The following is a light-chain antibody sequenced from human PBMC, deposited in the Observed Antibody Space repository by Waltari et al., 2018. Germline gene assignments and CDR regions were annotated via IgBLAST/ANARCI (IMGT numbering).Light chain of an antibody. Sequence: EIVLTQSPATLSLSPGERATLSCRPSQSVSSYLAWYHQKPGQAPRLLIYEASDRATGIPARFSGSGAGTEFTLTISSLEPEDFAVYYCQQRSTWPLTFGGGTKVEIK. CDR1: QSVSSY. J-gene: IGKJ4*01. CDR3: QQRSTWPLT. CDR2: EAS. V-gene: IGKV3-11*01.